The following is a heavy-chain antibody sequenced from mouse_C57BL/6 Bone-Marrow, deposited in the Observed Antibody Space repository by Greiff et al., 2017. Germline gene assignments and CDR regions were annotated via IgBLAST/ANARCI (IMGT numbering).Heavy chain of an antibody. V-gene: IGHV1-81*01. Sequence: VKLQESGAELARPGASVKLSCKASGYTFTSYGISWVKQRTGQGLEWIGEIYPRSGNTYYNEKFKGKATLTADKSSSTAYMELRSLTSEDSAVYFCARRGLRDYWGQGTTLTVSS. CDR2: IYPRSGNT. CDR3: ARRGLRDY. D-gene: IGHD1-1*01. CDR1: GYTFTSYG. J-gene: IGHJ2*01.